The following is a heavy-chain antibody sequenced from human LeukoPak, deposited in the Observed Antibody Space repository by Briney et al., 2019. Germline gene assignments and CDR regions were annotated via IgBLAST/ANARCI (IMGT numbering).Heavy chain of an antibody. CDR1: GGTFISYA. CDR2: IIPIFGTA. J-gene: IGHJ4*02. CDR3: AREGGYPYYFDY. D-gene: IGHD5-12*01. Sequence: SVNVSCMASGGTFISYAISWVRQAPGQGLEWMGGIIPIFGTANYAQKFQGRVTITADESPRTAYMELSSLRSEDTAVYYCAREGGYPYYFDYWGQGTLVTVSS. V-gene: IGHV1-69*13.